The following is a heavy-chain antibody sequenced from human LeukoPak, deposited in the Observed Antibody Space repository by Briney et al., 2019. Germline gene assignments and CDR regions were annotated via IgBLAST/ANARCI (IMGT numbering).Heavy chain of an antibody. Sequence: SXFTXXSYTMHWVCQPPGKGLEWVSSISSSSNSIYYADSLKGRFTISRDNANNSLFLQMNSLRAEDTAVYFCAKDSRYFDTSGPRWGQGTLVTVSS. CDR2: ISSSSNSI. CDR1: XFTXXSYT. D-gene: IGHD3-22*01. V-gene: IGHV3-21*01. J-gene: IGHJ4*02. CDR3: AKDSRYFDTSGPR.